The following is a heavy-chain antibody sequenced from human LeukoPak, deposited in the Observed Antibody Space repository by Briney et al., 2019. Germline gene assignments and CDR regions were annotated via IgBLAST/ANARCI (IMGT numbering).Heavy chain of an antibody. D-gene: IGHD3-22*01. V-gene: IGHV3-11*03. Sequence: GGSLRLSCAASGFTFSDYSMTWIRQAPGKGLEWVSYISDSSTYTNYADSVKGRFTISRDNAKNSLFLQMNSLRAEDTAVYYCAKRGYYYDRSGYYYFDYWGQGTLVTVSS. CDR2: ISDSSTYT. CDR3: AKRGYYYDRSGYYYFDY. CDR1: GFTFSDYS. J-gene: IGHJ4*02.